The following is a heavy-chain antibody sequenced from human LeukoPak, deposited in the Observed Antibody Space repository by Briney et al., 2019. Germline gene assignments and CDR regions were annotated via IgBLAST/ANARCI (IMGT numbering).Heavy chain of an antibody. CDR1: GFTFISYG. Sequence: GGSLRLCCAASGFTFISYGIQWVRQAPGKGLVWVLRINNGGSDMSYADSVKGRFTISRDNAKNTLYLQMKSLRAEDTAVYYCARELPREVTLDYWGQGTPVTVSS. J-gene: IGHJ4*01. CDR2: INNGGSDM. V-gene: IGHV3-74*01. D-gene: IGHD2-21*02. CDR3: ARELPREVTLDY.